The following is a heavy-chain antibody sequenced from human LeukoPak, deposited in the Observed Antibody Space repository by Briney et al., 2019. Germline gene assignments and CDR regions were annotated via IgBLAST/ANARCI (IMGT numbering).Heavy chain of an antibody. J-gene: IGHJ4*02. V-gene: IGHV3-23*01. CDR1: GFTFSSYA. Sequence: GGSLRLSCAASGFTFSSYAMSWVRQAPGKGLEWVSAISGSGGSTYYADSVKGRFTISRDNSKNTLYLQMNSLRAEDTAVYYCAKDREGGSYSNNHFDYWGQGTLATVSS. CDR3: AKDREGGSYSNNHFDY. D-gene: IGHD1-26*01. CDR2: ISGSGGST.